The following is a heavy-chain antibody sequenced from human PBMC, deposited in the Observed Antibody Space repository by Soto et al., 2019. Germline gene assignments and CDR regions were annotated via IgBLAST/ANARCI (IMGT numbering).Heavy chain of an antibody. Sequence: QVQLVQSGAEEKKPGASVKVSCKASGYTFTSYAMRWVRQAPGQRLEWMEWINAGNGNTKYSQKFQGRVTITRDTSASTAYMELSSLRSEDTAVYYCARYRQQLNWFDPWGQGTLVTVSS. CDR2: INAGNGNT. CDR1: GYTFTSYA. D-gene: IGHD6-13*01. CDR3: ARYRQQLNWFDP. V-gene: IGHV1-3*05. J-gene: IGHJ5*02.